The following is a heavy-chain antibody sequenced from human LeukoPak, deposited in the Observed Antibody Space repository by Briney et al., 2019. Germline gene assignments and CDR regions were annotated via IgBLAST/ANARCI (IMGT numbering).Heavy chain of an antibody. Sequence: GSSVKVSCKASGGTFSSYVFNWVRQAPGQGLEWMGGIIPMFGEAYYAQSFQGRVTVSADKSTSTVYMELRSLRSEDTAVYYCASAINLYYYDSSGYLDYWGQGTLVTVSS. J-gene: IGHJ4*02. V-gene: IGHV1-69*06. CDR3: ASAINLYYYDSSGYLDY. CDR1: GGTFSSYV. CDR2: IIPMFGEA. D-gene: IGHD3-22*01.